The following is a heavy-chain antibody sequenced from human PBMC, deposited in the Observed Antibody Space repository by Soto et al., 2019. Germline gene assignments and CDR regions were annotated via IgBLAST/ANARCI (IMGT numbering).Heavy chain of an antibody. Sequence: GGSVRLSCAASGFIFNNYWMDWVRQAPGKGLVWVARISGDESTTTYVGSAKGRFTISRDNAKNTVYLQMNSLRVEDTAVYYCGRGSGPRGRPYWGQGILVTVPQ. V-gene: IGHV3-74*01. CDR1: GFIFNNYW. CDR2: ISGDESTT. J-gene: IGHJ4*02. CDR3: GRGSGPRGRPY. D-gene: IGHD1-26*01.